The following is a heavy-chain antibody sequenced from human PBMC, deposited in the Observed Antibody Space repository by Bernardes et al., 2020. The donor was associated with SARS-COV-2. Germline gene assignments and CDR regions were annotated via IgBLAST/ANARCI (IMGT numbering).Heavy chain of an antibody. D-gene: IGHD6-19*01. CDR2: LDSSTGSGT. Sequence: VGSLLLSCAASGFAFATSAMAWFRQAPGPGLAWVSSLDSSTGSGTFYADSVKGRLTISRDNSHLYLQMNSLRDEETAIYYCARPTMTVAGTRWFDPWGQGTLVTVSS. CDR3: ARPTMTVAGTRWFDP. CDR1: GFAFATSA. J-gene: IGHJ5*02. V-gene: IGHV3-23*05.